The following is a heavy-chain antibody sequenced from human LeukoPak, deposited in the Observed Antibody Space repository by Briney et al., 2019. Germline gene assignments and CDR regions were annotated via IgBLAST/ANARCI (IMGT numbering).Heavy chain of an antibody. Sequence: GGSLRLSCAASGFTFSSYGMHWVRQAPGKGLEWVAVIRNDGSNKYYADSVKGRFTISRDNSKNTLYLQMNSLRAEDTAVYYCAKDGPSGSYLGDDAFDIWGQGTMVTVSS. CDR1: GFTFSSYG. V-gene: IGHV3-30*02. D-gene: IGHD1-26*01. J-gene: IGHJ3*02. CDR3: AKDGPSGSYLGDDAFDI. CDR2: IRNDGSNK.